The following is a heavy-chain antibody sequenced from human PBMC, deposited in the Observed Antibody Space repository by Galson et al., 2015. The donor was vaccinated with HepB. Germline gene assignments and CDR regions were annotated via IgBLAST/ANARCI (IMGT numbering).Heavy chain of an antibody. CDR1: GFTFSSYA. CDR2: ISGSGGST. CDR3: AKDLRHPSYSSSWRKEDAFDI. Sequence: SLRLSCAASGFTFSSYAMSWVRQAPGKGLEWVSAISGSGGSTYYADSVKGRFTISRDNSKNTLYLQMNSLRAEDTAVYYCAKDLRHPSYSSSWRKEDAFDIWGQGTMVTVSS. D-gene: IGHD6-13*01. V-gene: IGHV3-23*01. J-gene: IGHJ3*02.